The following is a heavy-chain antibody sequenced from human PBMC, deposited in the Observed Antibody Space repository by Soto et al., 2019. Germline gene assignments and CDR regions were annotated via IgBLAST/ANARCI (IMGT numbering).Heavy chain of an antibody. V-gene: IGHV3-9*01. CDR2: ISWNSGSI. D-gene: IGHD2-15*01. J-gene: IGHJ4*02. CDR3: AKDSDQLPLTYANY. CDR1: GFTFDDYA. Sequence: PGGSLRLSCAASGFTFDDYAMHWVRQAPGKGLEWVSGISWNSGSIGYADSVKGRFTISRDNAKNSLYLQMNSLRAEDTALYYCAKDSDQLPLTYANYWGQGTLVTVSS.